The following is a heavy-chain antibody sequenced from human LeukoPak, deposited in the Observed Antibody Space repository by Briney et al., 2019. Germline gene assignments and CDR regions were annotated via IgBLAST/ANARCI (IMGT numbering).Heavy chain of an antibody. Sequence: SETLALTCAVYGVSFSDYYWSWIRQPPGKGLEWVGEINNSGSTNYNPTLKSRVTISVDTSKYQFSLKLSSVTAADTAVYYCARGTYGIGDYYFDYWGQGTLVTVS. CDR1: GVSFSDYY. CDR3: ARGTYGIGDYYFDY. V-gene: IGHV4-34*01. CDR2: INNSGST. J-gene: IGHJ4*02. D-gene: IGHD4-17*01.